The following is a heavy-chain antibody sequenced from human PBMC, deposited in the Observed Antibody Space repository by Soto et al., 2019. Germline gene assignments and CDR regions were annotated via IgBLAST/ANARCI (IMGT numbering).Heavy chain of an antibody. Sequence: QVLLVQSGAEVKKPGSSVKVSCKASGGTFSSYAISWVRQAPGQGLEWMGGIIPIFGTANYAQKFQGRVTITADESTSTAYMELSSLRSEDTAVYYCASRGYSYGYYYYGMDVWGQGTTVTVSS. CDR2: IIPIFGTA. CDR3: ASRGYSYGYYYYGMDV. J-gene: IGHJ6*02. CDR1: GGTFSSYA. V-gene: IGHV1-69*01. D-gene: IGHD5-18*01.